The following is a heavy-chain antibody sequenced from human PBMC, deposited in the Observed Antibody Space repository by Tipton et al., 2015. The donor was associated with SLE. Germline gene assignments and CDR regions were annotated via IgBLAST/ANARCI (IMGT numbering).Heavy chain of an antibody. V-gene: IGHV4-39*07. Sequence: TLSLTSTVSGGSISSSSYYWGWIRQPPGKGLEWIGSIYYSGSTYYNPSLKSRVTISVDTSKNQFSLKLSSVTAADTAVYYCARAHNWNYVGDWGQGTLVTVSS. CDR1: GGSISSSSYY. D-gene: IGHD1-7*01. CDR3: ARAHNWNYVGD. J-gene: IGHJ4*02. CDR2: IYYSGST.